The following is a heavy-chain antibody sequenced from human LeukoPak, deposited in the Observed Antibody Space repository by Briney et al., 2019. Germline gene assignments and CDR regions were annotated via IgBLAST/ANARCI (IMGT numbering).Heavy chain of an antibody. CDR2: IYYSGST. CDR3: ARQQLVPRTFDY. CDR1: DGSLNTADYY. Sequence: SETLSLTCTVSDGSLNTADYYWGCIRQPPGKGLEWIASIYYSGSTYYNPSLKSRVTISLDTSKNQFPLKLSSVTAADTAMYYCARQQLVPRTFDYWGQGTLVIVSS. V-gene: IGHV4-39*06. D-gene: IGHD6-13*01. J-gene: IGHJ4*02.